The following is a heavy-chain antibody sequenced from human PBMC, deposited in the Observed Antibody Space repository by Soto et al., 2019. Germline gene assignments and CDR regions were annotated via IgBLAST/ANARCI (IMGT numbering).Heavy chain of an antibody. CDR1: GFTFSSYG. D-gene: IGHD3-10*01. CDR2: IWYDGSNK. J-gene: IGHJ3*02. CDR3: ARDIVPREYAFDI. Sequence: GGSLRLSCAASGFTFSSYGMHWVRQAPGKGLEWVAVIWYDGSNKYYADSVKGRFTISRDNSKNTLYLQMNSLRAEDTAVYHCARDIVPREYAFDIWGQGTMVTVSS. V-gene: IGHV3-33*01.